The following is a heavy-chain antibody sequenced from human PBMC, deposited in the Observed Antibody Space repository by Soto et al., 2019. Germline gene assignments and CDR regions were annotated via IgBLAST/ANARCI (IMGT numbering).Heavy chain of an antibody. CDR1: GCSISSYY. D-gene: IGHD6-19*01. CDR2: IYYSGST. V-gene: IGHV4-59*01. Sequence: SETLSLTCTVSGCSISSYYWSWIRQPPGKGLEWIGYIYYSGSTNYNPSLKSRVTISVDTSKNQFSLKLSSVTAADTAVYYCARRIAVAGTYYYGMDVWGQGTTVTVSS. CDR3: ARRIAVAGTYYYGMDV. J-gene: IGHJ6*02.